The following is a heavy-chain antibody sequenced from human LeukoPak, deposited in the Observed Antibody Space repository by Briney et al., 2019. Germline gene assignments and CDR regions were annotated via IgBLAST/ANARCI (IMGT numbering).Heavy chain of an antibody. Sequence: SQTLSLTCALSGDSVSSNSAAWNWIRQSPSRGLEWLGRTYYRSKWYNDYAVSVKSRITINPDTSKNQFSLQLNSVTPEDTAVYYCARDSLIRWLDTYYYYGMDVWGQGTTVTVSS. CDR3: ARDSLIRWLDTYYYYGMDV. D-gene: IGHD6-19*01. J-gene: IGHJ6*02. CDR1: GDSVSSNSAA. V-gene: IGHV6-1*01. CDR2: TYYRSKWYN.